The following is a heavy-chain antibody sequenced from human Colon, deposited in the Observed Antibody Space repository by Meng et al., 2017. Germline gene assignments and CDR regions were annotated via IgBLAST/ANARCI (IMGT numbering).Heavy chain of an antibody. CDR2: INHSETT. V-gene: IGHV4-38-2*02. Sequence: SETLSLTCAVSGYSISSGSFWGGLRLAPGKGLEWIGSINHSETTYYNQSLKSRVTISLDTSKNQLSLEVNSVTAADTAVYYCAREGSGRGHYWGQGTLVTVSS. D-gene: IGHD6-19*01. CDR1: GYSISSGSF. J-gene: IGHJ4*02. CDR3: AREGSGRGHY.